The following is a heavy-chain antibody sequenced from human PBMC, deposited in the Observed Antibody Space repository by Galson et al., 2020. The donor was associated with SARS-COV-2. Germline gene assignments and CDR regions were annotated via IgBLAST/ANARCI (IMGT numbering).Heavy chain of an antibody. Sequence: SETLSLTCTVSGFSITSHYWSWIRQPPGKGLEWFGYIYYTGSTNYNPSLQSRVTISVDTARNQFSLRLSSVTAADTAVYYCARGGSGWTIDSWGPGTLVTVSS. CDR1: GFSITSHY. CDR3: ARGGSGWTIDS. J-gene: IGHJ4*02. CDR2: IYYTGST. D-gene: IGHD6-19*01. V-gene: IGHV4-59*11.